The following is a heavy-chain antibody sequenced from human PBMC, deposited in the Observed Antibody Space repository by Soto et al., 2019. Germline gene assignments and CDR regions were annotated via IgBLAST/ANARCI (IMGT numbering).Heavy chain of an antibody. CDR2: ILYSGRT. CDR1: GGSVNSGGNY. D-gene: IGHD3-10*01. V-gene: IGHV4-31*03. Sequence: SETLSLTCTVSGGSVNSGGNYWSWIRQHPGKGLEWIGNILYSGRTYYNPSLKSRVTISIDTSKNQFSLKLNSVTAADTAVYYCARDRGTTLRIDVGGQGTTVTVSS. J-gene: IGHJ6*01. CDR3: ARDRGTTLRIDV.